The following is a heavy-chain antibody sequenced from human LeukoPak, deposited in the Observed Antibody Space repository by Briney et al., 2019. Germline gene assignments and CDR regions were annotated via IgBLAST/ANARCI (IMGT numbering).Heavy chain of an antibody. J-gene: IGHJ6*03. CDR1: GGSISSSSYY. CDR2: IYYSGST. CDR3: ARLVVPADYYYYYMDV. Sequence: SETLSLTCTVSGGSISSSSYYWGWIRQPPGKGLEWIGSIYYSGSTYYNPSLKSRVTISVDTSKNQFSLKLSSVTAADTAVYYCARLVVPADYYYYYMDVWGKGTTVTVSS. D-gene: IGHD2-2*01. V-gene: IGHV4-39*01.